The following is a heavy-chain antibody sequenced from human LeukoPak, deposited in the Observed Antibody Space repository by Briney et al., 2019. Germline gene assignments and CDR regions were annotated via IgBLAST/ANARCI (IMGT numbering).Heavy chain of an antibody. Sequence: GGSLRLSCAASGFTFSSYAMSWVRQAPGKGLEWVSAISGSGGSTYYADSVKGRFTLSRDNSKNTLSLQMNSLRAEDTAVYYCAKDRIVVVPAAIPFDYWGQGTLVTVSS. CDR2: ISGSGGST. D-gene: IGHD2-2*02. V-gene: IGHV3-23*01. CDR3: AKDRIVVVPAAIPFDY. CDR1: GFTFSSYA. J-gene: IGHJ4*02.